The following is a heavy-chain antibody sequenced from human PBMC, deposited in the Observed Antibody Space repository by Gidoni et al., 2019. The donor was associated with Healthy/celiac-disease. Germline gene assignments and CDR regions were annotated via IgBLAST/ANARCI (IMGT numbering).Heavy chain of an antibody. V-gene: IGHV3-53*01. CDR3: ARERRRYMEQDAFDI. J-gene: IGHJ3*02. D-gene: IGHD1-1*01. CDR2: IYSGGST. Sequence: EVQLVESGGGLIQPGGSLRLSCAASVFTASSNYMAWVRQAPGKGLDWFSVIYSGGSTYYADSVKGRFTISRDNSKNTLYLQMNSLRAEDTAVYYCARERRRYMEQDAFDICGQGTMVTVSS. CDR1: VFTASSNY.